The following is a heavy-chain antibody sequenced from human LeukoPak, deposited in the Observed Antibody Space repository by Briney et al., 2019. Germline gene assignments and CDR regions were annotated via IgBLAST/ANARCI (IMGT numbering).Heavy chain of an antibody. V-gene: IGHV4-39*07. CDR3: ARVSQLWSVRYFDY. Sequence: SETLSLTCTVSGVSISSSNSYWGGIRQPPGKGLEGIGSIYYSGNTYYNASLKSQVSISIDTSKNQFSLRLTSVTAADTAVYYCARVSQLWSVRYFDYWGQGTLVTVSS. CDR1: GVSISSSNSY. D-gene: IGHD5-18*01. CDR2: IYYSGNT. J-gene: IGHJ4*02.